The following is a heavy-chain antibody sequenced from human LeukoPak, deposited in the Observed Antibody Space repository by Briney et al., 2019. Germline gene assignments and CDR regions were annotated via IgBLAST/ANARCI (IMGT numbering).Heavy chain of an antibody. CDR1: GYTFTGYY. CDR3: ARDESWGAAAGAIDY. CDR2: INPSSGGT. J-gene: IGHJ4*02. Sequence: ASVKVSCKASGYTFTGYYMHWVRQAPGQGLEWMGWINPSSGGTNYAQKFQGRVTMTRDTSISTAYMELSRLRSDDTAVYYCARDESWGAAAGAIDYWGQGTLVTVSS. V-gene: IGHV1-2*02. D-gene: IGHD6-13*01.